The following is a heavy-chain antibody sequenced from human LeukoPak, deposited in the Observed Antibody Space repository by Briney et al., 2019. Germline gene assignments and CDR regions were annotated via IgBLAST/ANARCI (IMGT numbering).Heavy chain of an antibody. Sequence: PGGSLRLSCAASGFTFSSYWMNWARQAPGKGLEWVASINHNGNVNYYVDSVKGRFTISRDNSKNTLYLQMNSLRAEDTAVYYCAYDSSGYFDYWGQGTLVTVSS. CDR2: INHNGNVN. CDR1: GFTFSSYW. CDR3: AYDSSGYFDY. V-gene: IGHV3-7*01. D-gene: IGHD3-22*01. J-gene: IGHJ4*02.